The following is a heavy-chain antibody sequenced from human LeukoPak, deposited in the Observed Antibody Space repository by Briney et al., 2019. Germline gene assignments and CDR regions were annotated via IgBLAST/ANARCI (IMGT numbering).Heavy chain of an antibody. CDR1: GFTVSSNY. CDR2: IYSGGST. D-gene: IGHD6-19*01. Sequence: GGSLRLSCAASGFTVSSNYMSWVRQAPGKGLEWVGVIYSGGSTYYADSMKGRFTSSRYKSENTLYLQMSSLRAEDTAVYYCASARYSSGWHYYYYSYMDVGGKGTTVTV. J-gene: IGHJ6*03. CDR3: ASARYSSGWHYYYYSYMDV. V-gene: IGHV3-53*01.